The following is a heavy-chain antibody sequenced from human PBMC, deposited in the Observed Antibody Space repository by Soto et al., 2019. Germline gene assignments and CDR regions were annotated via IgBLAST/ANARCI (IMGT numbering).Heavy chain of an antibody. D-gene: IGHD3-3*01. J-gene: IGHJ4*02. V-gene: IGHV4-34*01. CDR2: INHSGST. CDR3: ARGGHYDFWSGYFPLLDY. Sequence: SETLSLTCAVYGGSFSGYYWSWIRQPPGKGLEWIGEINHSGSTNYTPSLKSRVTISVDTSKNQFSLKLSSVTAADTAVYYCARGGHYDFWSGYFPLLDYWGQGTLVNVSS. CDR1: GGSFSGYY.